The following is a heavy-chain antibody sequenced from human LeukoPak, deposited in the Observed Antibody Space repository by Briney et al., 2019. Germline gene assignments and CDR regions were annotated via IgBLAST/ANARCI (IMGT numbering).Heavy chain of an antibody. CDR2: FDPEDGET. D-gene: IGHD6-13*01. CDR1: GYTVTELS. J-gene: IGHJ5*02. Sequence: ASVKVSCKVSGYTVTELSMHWVRQAPGKGLEWMGGFDPEDGETIYAQKFQGRVTMTEDTSTDTAYMELSSLRSEDTAVYYCTLAAADGNHWFDPWGQGTLVTVSS. CDR3: TLAAADGNHWFDP. V-gene: IGHV1-24*01.